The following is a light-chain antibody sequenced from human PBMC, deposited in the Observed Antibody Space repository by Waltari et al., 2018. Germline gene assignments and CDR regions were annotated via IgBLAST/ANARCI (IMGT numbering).Light chain of an antibody. Sequence: DIVMTQSPDSLAVSLGERATINCKSSQRVLYSSNNKNYLTWYQQKPGHPPKLLIYWASTRESGVPDRCSGSGSGTDFTLTISSLQAEDVAVYYCQQYYSTPRTFGQGTRLEIK. V-gene: IGKV4-1*01. CDR1: QRVLYSSNNKNY. CDR2: WAS. J-gene: IGKJ5*01. CDR3: QQYYSTPRT.